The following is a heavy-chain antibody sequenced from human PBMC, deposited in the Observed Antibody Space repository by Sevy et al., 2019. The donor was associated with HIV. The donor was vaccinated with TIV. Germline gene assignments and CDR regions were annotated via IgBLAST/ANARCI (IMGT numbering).Heavy chain of an antibody. CDR3: ARDEEIAAAGTPYYYYYGMDV. V-gene: IGHV1-18*01. CDR1: GYTFTSYG. J-gene: IGHJ6*02. D-gene: IGHD6-13*01. Sequence: ASVKVSCKASGYTFTSYGISWVRQAPGQGLEWMGWISAYNGNTNYAQKLQGRVTMTTDTSTSTAYMELRSLRSDVTAVYYCARDEEIAAAGTPYYYYYGMDVWGQGTTVTVSS. CDR2: ISAYNGNT.